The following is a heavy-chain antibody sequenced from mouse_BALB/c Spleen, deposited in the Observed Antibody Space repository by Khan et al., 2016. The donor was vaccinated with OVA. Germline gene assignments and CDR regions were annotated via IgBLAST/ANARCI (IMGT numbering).Heavy chain of an antibody. CDR1: GYTFPEYT. CDR3: ARDAGRY. V-gene: IGHV1-18*01. Sequence: VRLQQSGPELVKPGASVKISCKTSGYTFPEYTVHWVKQSLGKSLDWIGVINPKNGDTAYNQKFKGKATLTVDKSSSTAYMEFRGLTSEDSAVYYCARDAGRYWGQGTSVTVAS. D-gene: IGHD3-3*01. J-gene: IGHJ4*01. CDR2: INPKNGDT.